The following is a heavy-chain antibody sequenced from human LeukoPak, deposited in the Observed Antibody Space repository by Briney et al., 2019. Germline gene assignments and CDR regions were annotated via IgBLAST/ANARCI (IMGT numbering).Heavy chain of an antibody. D-gene: IGHD3-22*01. CDR2: ISGSGGSTI. CDR1: GFTFSSYS. Sequence: GGSLRLSCAASGFTFSSYSMSWVRQAPGKGLEWVSSISGSGGSTIYYADSVRGRFTISRDNAKNTLFLAMNSLRAEDTAVYYCAKSRRDYDSSGYHSLDYWGRGTLVTVSS. CDR3: AKSRRDYDSSGYHSLDY. J-gene: IGHJ4*02. V-gene: IGHV3-23*01.